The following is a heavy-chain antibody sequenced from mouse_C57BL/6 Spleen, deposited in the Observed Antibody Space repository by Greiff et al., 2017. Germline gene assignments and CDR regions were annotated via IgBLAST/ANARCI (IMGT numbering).Heavy chain of an antibody. CDR3: ARITTVAYYFDY. CDR2: IYPGDGDT. CDR1: GYAFRSYW. D-gene: IGHD1-1*01. V-gene: IGHV1-80*01. J-gene: IGHJ2*01. Sequence: VKLQESGAELVKPGASVKISCKASGYAFRSYWMNWVKQRPGKGLEWIGQIYPGDGDTNYNGKFKGKATLTADKSSSTAYMQLSSLTSEDSAVFFCARITTVAYYFDYWGQGTTLTVSS.